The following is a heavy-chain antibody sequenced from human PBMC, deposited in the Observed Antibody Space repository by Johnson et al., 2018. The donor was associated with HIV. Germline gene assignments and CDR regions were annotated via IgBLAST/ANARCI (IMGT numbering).Heavy chain of an antibody. V-gene: IGHV3-11*04. D-gene: IGHD3-10*01. CDR1: GFTFSDYY. CDR2: ISSSGTTM. Sequence: QVQLVESGGGLVKPGGSLRLSCAASGFTFSDYYMNWIRQAPGKGLEWVSYISSSGTTMYYADSVKGRFTISRDNAKNSLHLQKNRLRAEDTAVYYCARTSSGSRNAFYIWGQGTMVTVSS. CDR3: ARTSSGSRNAFYI. J-gene: IGHJ3*02.